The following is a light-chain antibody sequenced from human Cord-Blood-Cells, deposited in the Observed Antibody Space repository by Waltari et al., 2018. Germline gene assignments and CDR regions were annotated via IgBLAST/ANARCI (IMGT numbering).Light chain of an antibody. CDR3: QQSYSTPWT. CDR1: QSISSY. V-gene: IGKV1-39*01. J-gene: IGKJ1*01. CDR2: GAS. Sequence: DNQLNQSPSSLSAYLGDSVTITCRASQSISSYLNCYQQKPGKAPKLLIYGASSLQSGVPSSFSGSGSGTDFTLTISSLQPEDYATYYCQQSYSTPWTFGQGTKVEIK.